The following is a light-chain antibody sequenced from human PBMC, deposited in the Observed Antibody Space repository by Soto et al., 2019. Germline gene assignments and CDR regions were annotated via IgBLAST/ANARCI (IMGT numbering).Light chain of an antibody. V-gene: IGKV1-6*01. J-gene: IGKJ1*01. CDR3: LQDFSYPRT. Sequence: AIQMTQSPSSLSASVGDRVTITCRASQDIRSALGWYQQKPGKAPKLLISAASSLQGGVPSRFRGSGSGTDFTLTISSLQPEDFATCYCLQDFSYPRTFGQGTKVDIK. CDR1: QDIRSA. CDR2: AAS.